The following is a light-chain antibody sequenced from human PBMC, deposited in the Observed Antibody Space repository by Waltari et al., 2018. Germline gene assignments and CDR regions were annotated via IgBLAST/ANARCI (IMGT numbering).Light chain of an antibody. CDR1: RPNIGNIV. CDR2: YGD. CDR3: SAWDDSLNGPV. V-gene: IGLV1-36*01. Sequence: QSVLTQPPPVSEAPRQRVTIPCSGSRPNIGNIVVNWYQQLPGKAPQLLIYYGDLLPSGVSDRFSGSKSGTSASLAISGLQSEDEADYYCSAWDDSLNGPVFGGGTKLTVL. J-gene: IGLJ2*01.